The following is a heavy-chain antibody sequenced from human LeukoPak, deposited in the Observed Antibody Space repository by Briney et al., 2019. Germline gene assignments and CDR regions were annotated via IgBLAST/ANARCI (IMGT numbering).Heavy chain of an antibody. V-gene: IGHV3-30*02. CDR1: GFTFSSYG. J-gene: IGHJ3*02. D-gene: IGHD3-3*01. Sequence: GGSLRLSCAASGFTFSSYGMHWVRQAPGKGLEWVAFIRYDGSNKYYADSVKGRFTISRDNSKNTLYLQMNSLRAEDTAVYYCAKQEDFWSGYLGPGAFDIWGQGTMVTVS. CDR2: IRYDGSNK. CDR3: AKQEDFWSGYLGPGAFDI.